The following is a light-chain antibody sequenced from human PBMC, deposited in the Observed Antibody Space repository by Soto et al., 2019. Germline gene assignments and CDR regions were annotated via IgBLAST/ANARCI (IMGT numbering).Light chain of an antibody. CDR1: QSISTW. V-gene: IGKV1-5*01. CDR2: DAS. J-gene: IGKJ1*01. CDR3: QQYSTYPWT. Sequence: DIQLTQSPSTLSASVGDRVSITCRASQSISTWLAWYQQKPGKAPKHLIFDASSLESRVSSRFSGRGSGTQFTLTISSLQPDDFATYYCQQYSTYPWTFGQGAKVEFK.